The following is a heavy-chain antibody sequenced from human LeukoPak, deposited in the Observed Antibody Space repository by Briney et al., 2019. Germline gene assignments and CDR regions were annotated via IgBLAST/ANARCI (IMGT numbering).Heavy chain of an antibody. CDR1: GFTFDDYA. V-gene: IGHV3-9*01. J-gene: IGHJ2*01. D-gene: IGHD6-19*01. CDR3: AKAGVAATYWYFDL. Sequence: RPGGSLRLSCAASGFTFDDYAMHWVRQAPGKGLEWVSGISWNSGSIGYADSVKGRFTISRDNAKNSLYLQMNSLRAEDTALYYCAKAGVAATYWYFDLWGRGTLVTVSS. CDR2: ISWNSGSI.